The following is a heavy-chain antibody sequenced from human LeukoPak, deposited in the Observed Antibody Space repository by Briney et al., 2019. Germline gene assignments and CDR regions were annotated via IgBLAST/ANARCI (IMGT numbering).Heavy chain of an antibody. Sequence: GSLRLSCAASGFTFSDHFMNWVRQPPGKGLEWIGSIYYSGSTYYNPSLKSRVTISVDTSKNQFSLKLSSVTAADTAVYYCARGSSYYDSSGLSYYFDYWGQGTLVTVSS. CDR2: IYYSGST. CDR3: ARGSSYYDSSGLSYYFDY. J-gene: IGHJ4*02. D-gene: IGHD3-22*01. V-gene: IGHV4-38-2*01. CDR1: GFTFSDHF.